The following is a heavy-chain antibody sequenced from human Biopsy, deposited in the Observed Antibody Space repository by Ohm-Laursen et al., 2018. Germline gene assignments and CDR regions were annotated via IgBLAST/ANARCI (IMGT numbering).Heavy chain of an antibody. Sequence: TLSLTCSVSGCSMTGYEWSWIRLAPGKGLEWIGYFYYSGSTKYNPSLASRVTFSVDMSKSQFSLKLYSVTAADTAVYYCARVEARTYDALDIWGQGTLVAVSA. CDR2: FYYSGST. V-gene: IGHV4-59*01. J-gene: IGHJ3*02. D-gene: IGHD3-3*01. CDR1: GCSMTGYE. CDR3: ARVEARTYDALDI.